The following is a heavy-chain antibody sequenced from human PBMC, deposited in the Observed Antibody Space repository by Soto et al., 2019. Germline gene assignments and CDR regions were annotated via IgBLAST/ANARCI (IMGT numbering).Heavy chain of an antibody. CDR3: TSNAAAKVGTLSY. J-gene: IGHJ4*02. V-gene: IGHV3-15*02. CDR1: GFTFNNAR. Sequence: EVQLVESGGALVEPGGSLRLSCAASGFTFNNARMSWVRQAPGKGLDWVGRIDGGKTDFAAPVEVRFTFSRADSRNTLFLQMNSLKTEDTGVYYCTSNAAAKVGTLSYWGQGTLVTVSS. CDR2: IDGGKT. D-gene: IGHD1-26*01.